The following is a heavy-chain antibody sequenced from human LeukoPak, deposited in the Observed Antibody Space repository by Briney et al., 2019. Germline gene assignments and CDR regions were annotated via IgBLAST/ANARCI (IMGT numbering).Heavy chain of an antibody. CDR1: GFTVSSNY. V-gene: IGHV3-53*01. D-gene: IGHD4-17*01. J-gene: IGHJ5*02. CDR2: ISGSGGST. Sequence: GGSLRLSCAASGFTVSSNYMSWVRQAPGKGLEWVSAISGSGGSTYYADSVKGRFTISRDNSKNTLYLQMNSLRAEDTAVYYCARAGSPDYGDYADLSWFDPRGQGTLVTVSS. CDR3: ARAGSPDYGDYADLSWFDP.